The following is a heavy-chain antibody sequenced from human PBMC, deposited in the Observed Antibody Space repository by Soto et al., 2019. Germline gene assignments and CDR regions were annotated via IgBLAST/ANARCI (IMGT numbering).Heavy chain of an antibody. V-gene: IGHV3-72*01. CDR3: VRAGTGYQLDY. J-gene: IGHJ4*02. CDR1: GFIFSDHY. CDR2: IRNKVNSYTA. Sequence: PGGSLRLSCAASGFIFSDHYMDWVRQASGKGLEWVGRIRNKVNSYTAEYAASVKGRFTISRDDSKNSLYLQMNSPKIEDTALYYCVRAGTGYQLDYWGQGTLVTVSS. D-gene: IGHD3-9*01.